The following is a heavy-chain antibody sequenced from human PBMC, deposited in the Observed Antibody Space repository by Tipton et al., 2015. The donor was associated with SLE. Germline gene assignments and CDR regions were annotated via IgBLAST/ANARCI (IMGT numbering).Heavy chain of an antibody. Sequence: TLSLTCAVYGGSFSGYYWSWIRQPPGKGLEWSGSIYYSGSTYYNPSLKSRVTISVDTSKNQFSLKLSSVTAADTAVYYCARDNRYGVFDYWGQGTLVTVSS. CDR3: ARDNRYGVFDY. V-gene: IGHV4-34*01. D-gene: IGHD4-17*01. CDR1: GGSFSGYY. CDR2: IYYSGST. J-gene: IGHJ4*02.